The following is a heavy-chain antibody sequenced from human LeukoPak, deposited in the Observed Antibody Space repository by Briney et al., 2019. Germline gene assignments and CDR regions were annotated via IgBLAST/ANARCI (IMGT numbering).Heavy chain of an antibody. CDR3: ARSGSGGWIDY. Sequence: GGSLRLSCAASGFSFSTYSMIWVRQAPGKGLEWVSSVSGTSEYIYYADSVRGRFTISRDNAKNTVYLQMNSLRAEDTAVYYCARSGSGGWIDYWGQGTLVTVSS. CDR1: GFSFSTYS. D-gene: IGHD6-19*01. CDR2: VSGTSEYI. V-gene: IGHV3-21*06. J-gene: IGHJ4*02.